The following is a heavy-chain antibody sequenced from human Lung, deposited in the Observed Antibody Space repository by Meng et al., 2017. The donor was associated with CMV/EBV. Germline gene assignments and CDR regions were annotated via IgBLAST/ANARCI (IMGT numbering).Heavy chain of an antibody. CDR1: GGSISSSSYY. J-gene: IGHJ6*02. Sequence: SETLSLXCTVSGGSISSSSYYWGWIRQPPGRGLEWIGTIYYSGSTYYNPSPKSRVTISLDTSKNQFSLKLSSVTAADTAVYYCAREGTMVRGVYYYYYGMDVWGQGXTVTFSS. V-gene: IGHV4-39*07. CDR2: IYYSGST. CDR3: AREGTMVRGVYYYYYGMDV. D-gene: IGHD3-10*01.